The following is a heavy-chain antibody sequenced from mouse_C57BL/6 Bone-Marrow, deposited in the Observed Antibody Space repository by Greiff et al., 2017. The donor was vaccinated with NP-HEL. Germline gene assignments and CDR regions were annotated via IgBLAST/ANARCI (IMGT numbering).Heavy chain of an antibody. V-gene: IGHV1-26*01. D-gene: IGHD2-3*01. CDR1: GYTFTDYY. Sequence: EVQLQQSGPELVKPGASVKISCKASGYTFTDYYMNWVKQSHGKSLEWIGDINPNNGGTSYNQKFKGKATLTVDKSSSTAYMELRSLTSEDSAVYYCARSNDGYPYWYFDVWGTGTTVTVSS. J-gene: IGHJ1*03. CDR2: INPNNGGT. CDR3: ARSNDGYPYWYFDV.